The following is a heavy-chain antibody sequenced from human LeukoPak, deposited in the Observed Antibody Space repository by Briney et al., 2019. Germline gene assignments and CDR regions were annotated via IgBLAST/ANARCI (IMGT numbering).Heavy chain of an antibody. CDR1: GGSISSSSYY. CDR3: ARHPNPGRGGDFDH. D-gene: IGHD2-21*01. V-gene: IGHV4-39*01. CDR2: IYYSGST. J-gene: IGHJ4*02. Sequence: SETLSLTCTVSGGSISSSSYYWGWIRQPPGKGLEWIGSIYYSGSTYYNPSLKSRVTISVDTSKNQFSLKLSSVTAADTAEYYCARHPNPGRGGDFDHWGQGTLVTVSS.